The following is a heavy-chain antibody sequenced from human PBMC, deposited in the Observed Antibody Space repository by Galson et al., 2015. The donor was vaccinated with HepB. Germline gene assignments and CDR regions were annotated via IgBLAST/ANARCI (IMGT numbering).Heavy chain of an antibody. V-gene: IGHV4-39*01. Sequence: SETMSLTCTVSGGSISSSSHYGGWIRQPPGKGLEWIGSIYYSGSTYYNPSLKSRFPISVDTSKNQFSLTLSSVTAADTAVYYCARHFWGLYGAFDIWGQGTMVTVSS. D-gene: IGHD3-16*01. CDR2: IYYSGST. CDR3: ARHFWGLYGAFDI. J-gene: IGHJ3*02. CDR1: GGSISSSSHY.